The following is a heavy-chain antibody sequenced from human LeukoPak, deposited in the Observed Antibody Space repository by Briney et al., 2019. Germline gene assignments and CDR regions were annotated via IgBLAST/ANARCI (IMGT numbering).Heavy chain of an antibody. Sequence: SETLSLTCTVSGGSISSYYWSWIRQPPGKGLEWIGYIYYSVSTNYNPSLKSRVTISVDTSKNQFSLKLSSVTAVDTAVYYCARNYGDYVHYMDVWGKGTTVTVSS. CDR2: IYYSVST. J-gene: IGHJ6*03. D-gene: IGHD4-17*01. V-gene: IGHV4-59*01. CDR3: ARNYGDYVHYMDV. CDR1: GGSISSYY.